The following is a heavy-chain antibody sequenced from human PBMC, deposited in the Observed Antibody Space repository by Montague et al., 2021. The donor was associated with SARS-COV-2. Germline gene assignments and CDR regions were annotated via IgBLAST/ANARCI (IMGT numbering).Heavy chain of an antibody. J-gene: IGHJ4*02. CDR2: ISYDGSNK. Sequence: SLRLSCAASGFTFSSYAMHWVRQAPGKGLEWVAVISYDGSNKYYADSVKGRFTISRDNSKKTLYLQMNSLRAEDTAVYYCARAAGNYDILTGYYDYWGQGTLVTVSS. V-gene: IGHV3-30*04. CDR3: ARAAGNYDILTGYYDY. CDR1: GFTFSSYA. D-gene: IGHD3-9*01.